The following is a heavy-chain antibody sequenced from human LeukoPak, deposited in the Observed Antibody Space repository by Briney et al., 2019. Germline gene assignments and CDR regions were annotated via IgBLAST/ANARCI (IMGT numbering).Heavy chain of an antibody. D-gene: IGHD3-22*01. Sequence: PSETLSLTCTVSGGSISSSSYYWGWIRQPPGKGLEWIGSIYYSGSTYYNPSLKSRVTISVDTSKNQFSLKLSSVTAADTAVYYCASLDYYDSSGYRPFFDYWGQGTLVTVSS. CDR2: IYYSGST. J-gene: IGHJ4*02. V-gene: IGHV4-39*07. CDR1: GGSISSSSYY. CDR3: ASLDYYDSSGYRPFFDY.